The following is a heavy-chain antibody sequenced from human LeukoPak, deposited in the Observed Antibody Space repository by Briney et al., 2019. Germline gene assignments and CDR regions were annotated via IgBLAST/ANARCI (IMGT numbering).Heavy chain of an antibody. D-gene: IGHD6-6*01. J-gene: IGHJ3*02. CDR2: ISSSSSYI. Sequence: GGSLRLSCAASGFTFSSYSMNWVRQAPGKGLEWVSSISSSSSYIYYADSVKGRFTISRDNAKNSLYLQMNSLRAEDTAVYYCVRDNLLVRAFDIWGQGTMVTVSS. CDR3: VRDNLLVRAFDI. V-gene: IGHV3-21*01. CDR1: GFTFSSYS.